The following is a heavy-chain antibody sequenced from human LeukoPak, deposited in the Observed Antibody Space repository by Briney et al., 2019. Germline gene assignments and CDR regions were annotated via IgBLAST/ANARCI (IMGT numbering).Heavy chain of an antibody. J-gene: IGHJ4*02. Sequence: SETLSLTCTVSGGSISSYYWSWIRQPAGKGLEWIGRIYTSGSTNYNPSLKSRVTMLVDTSKNQFSLKLSSVTAADTAVYYCARVTYCGGDCYWDWGQGTLVTVSS. CDR3: ARVTYCGGDCYWD. D-gene: IGHD2-21*01. CDR2: IYTSGST. CDR1: GGSISSYY. V-gene: IGHV4-4*07.